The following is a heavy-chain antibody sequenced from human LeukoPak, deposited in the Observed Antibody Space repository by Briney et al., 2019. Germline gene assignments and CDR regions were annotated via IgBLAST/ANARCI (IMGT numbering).Heavy chain of an antibody. CDR1: GFTFSSYS. J-gene: IGHJ3*02. Sequence: GGSLRLSCAASGFTFSSYSMNWVRQAPGKGLEWVSSISSSSSYIYYADSVKGRFTISRDNSKNTLYLQMNSLRAEDTAVYYCARGRSITMIVVVIIWGQGTMVTVSS. D-gene: IGHD3-22*01. CDR2: ISSSSSYI. CDR3: ARGRSITMIVVVII. V-gene: IGHV3-21*01.